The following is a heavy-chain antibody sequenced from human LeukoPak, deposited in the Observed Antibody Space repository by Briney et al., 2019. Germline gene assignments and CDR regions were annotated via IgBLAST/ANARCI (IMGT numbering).Heavy chain of an antibody. CDR1: GGSISSYY. V-gene: IGHV4-59*08. Sequence: SETLSLTCTVSGGSISSYYWSWIRQPPGKGLEWIGYIYYSGSTNYNPSLKSRVTISVDTSKNQFSLKLSSVTAADTAVYYCARMVSREYSSGWYGGYYFDYWGQGTLVTVSS. J-gene: IGHJ4*02. CDR2: IYYSGST. CDR3: ARMVSREYSSGWYGGYYFDY. D-gene: IGHD6-19*01.